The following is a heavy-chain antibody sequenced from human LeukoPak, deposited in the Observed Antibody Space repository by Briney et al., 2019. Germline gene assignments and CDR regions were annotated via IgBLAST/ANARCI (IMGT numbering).Heavy chain of an antibody. Sequence: VASVKVSCKASGYTVTNYNISWVRQAPGQGLEWMGWINTYNGDTNYAQKLQGRVTMTTDTSTNTAYMDLRGLRSDDTAVYYCSRESGHCSCDNCFYFFDLWGQGFLVNVSS. D-gene: IGHD2-8*02. V-gene: IGHV1-18*01. J-gene: IGHJ4*02. CDR1: GYTVTNYN. CDR2: INTYNGDT. CDR3: SRESGHCSCDNCFYFFDL.